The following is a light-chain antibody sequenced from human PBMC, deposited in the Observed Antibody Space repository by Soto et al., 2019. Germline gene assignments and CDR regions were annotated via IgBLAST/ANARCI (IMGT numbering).Light chain of an antibody. CDR2: GAS. CDR1: QSVNSN. Sequence: EIVMTQSPATLSVSPGERATLSCRASQSVNSNLAWYQQKPGQAPRLLIYGASTRVAGIPARFSGSGSGTEFSLTISSLQSKDFSVYYCQQYNNRPPDTFGQGTKLEIK. CDR3: QQYNNRPPDT. J-gene: IGKJ2*01. V-gene: IGKV3-15*01.